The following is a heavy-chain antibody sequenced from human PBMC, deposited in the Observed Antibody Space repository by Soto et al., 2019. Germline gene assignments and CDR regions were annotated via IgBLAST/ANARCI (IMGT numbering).Heavy chain of an antibody. CDR3: ARGTSKGRHDYMDV. CDR1: GGSISSYY. J-gene: IGHJ6*03. CDR2: IYYSGST. V-gene: IGHV4-59*01. Sequence: SETLSLTCTVSGGSISSYYWSWIRQPPGKGLEWIGYIYYSGSTNYNPSLKSRVTISVDTSKNQFSLKLSSVTAADTAVYYCARGTSKGRHDYMDVWGKGTTVTVSS. D-gene: IGHD2-15*01.